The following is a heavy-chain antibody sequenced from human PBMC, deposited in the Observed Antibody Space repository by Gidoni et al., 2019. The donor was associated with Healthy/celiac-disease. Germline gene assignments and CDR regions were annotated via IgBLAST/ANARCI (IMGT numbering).Heavy chain of an antibody. CDR3: ARVALRFFDI. CDR1: GYTVTGYD. CDR2: INPNSGGT. D-gene: IGHD4-17*01. V-gene: IGHV1-2*02. Sequence: QVQLVQSGPAVKKPGASVKVSCKASGYTVTGYDMHWVRQAPGQGLEWMGWINPNSGGTNYAQKFQGRVTMTRDTSNSTAYMELSRLRSDDTAVYYCARVALRFFDIWGQGTMVTVSS. J-gene: IGHJ3*02.